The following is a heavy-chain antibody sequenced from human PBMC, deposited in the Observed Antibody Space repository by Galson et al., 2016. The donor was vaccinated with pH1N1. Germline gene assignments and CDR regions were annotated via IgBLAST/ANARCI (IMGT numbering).Heavy chain of an antibody. CDR1: GYSISNGYY. CDR3: ARNIGYSRGYHFDF. CDR2: VYHSGHT. Sequence: SETLSLTCNVSGYSISNGYYWGWVRQPPGKGLEWIGSVYHSGHTYYTPSLQSRVTVSVDTSKNQFSLTLTSVTAADTAVYYCARNIGYSRGYHFDFWGQGTLLTVSS. J-gene: IGHJ4*02. D-gene: IGHD2-15*01. V-gene: IGHV4-38-2*02.